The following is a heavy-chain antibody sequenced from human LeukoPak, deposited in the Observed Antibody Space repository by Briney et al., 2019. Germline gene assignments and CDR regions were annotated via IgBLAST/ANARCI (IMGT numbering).Heavy chain of an antibody. J-gene: IGHJ4*02. D-gene: IGHD6-13*01. V-gene: IGHV3-9*03. CDR2: ISWNSGSI. CDR3: TKAYSSSWYEGLDY. Sequence: GGSLRLSCAAFGFTFDDYAMPWVRKAPGKGLEWVSGISWNSGSIGYADSVKGRFTISRDNAKNSLYLQMNSLRAEDMALYYCTKAYSSSWYEGLDYWGQGTLVTVSS. CDR1: GFTFDDYA.